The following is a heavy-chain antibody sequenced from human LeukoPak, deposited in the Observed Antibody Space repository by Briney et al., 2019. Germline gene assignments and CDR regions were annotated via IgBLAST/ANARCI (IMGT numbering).Heavy chain of an antibody. Sequence: GASVKVSCKASGGTFSSYAISWVRQAPGQGLEWMGRIIPILGIANYAQKFQGRVTITADKSTSTAYMELSSLRSEDTAVYYCARGALVGATTGIDYWGQGTLVTVSS. V-gene: IGHV1-69*04. CDR3: ARGALVGATTGIDY. D-gene: IGHD1-26*01. CDR1: GGTFSSYA. CDR2: IIPILGIA. J-gene: IGHJ4*02.